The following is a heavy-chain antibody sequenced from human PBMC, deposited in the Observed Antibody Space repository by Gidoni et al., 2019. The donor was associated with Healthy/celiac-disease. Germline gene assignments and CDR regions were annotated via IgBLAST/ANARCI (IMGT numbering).Heavy chain of an antibody. V-gene: IGHV4-34*01. CDR2: INHSGST. CDR1: GGSFSGYY. CDR3: ARGHFNWFDP. Sequence: QVQLQQWGAGLLKPSETLSLTCAVYGGSFSGYYWSWIRQPPGKGLEWIGEINHSGSTNYNPSLKSRVTISVDTSKNQFSLKLSSVTAADTAVYYCARGHFNWFDPWGQGTLVTVSS. J-gene: IGHJ5*02. D-gene: IGHD3-3*02.